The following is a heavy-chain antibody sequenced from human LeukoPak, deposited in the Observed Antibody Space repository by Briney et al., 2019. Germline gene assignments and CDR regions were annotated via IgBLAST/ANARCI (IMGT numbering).Heavy chain of an antibody. Sequence: SGGSLRLSCAASGFTFSSYAMSWVRQAPGKGLEWVSAISGSGGSTYYADSVKGRFTISRDNAKNSLYLQMNSLRAEDTAVYYCATPDDFWSGYYPLDYWGQGTLVTVSS. V-gene: IGHV3-23*01. D-gene: IGHD3-3*01. CDR3: ATPDDFWSGYYPLDY. CDR1: GFTFSSYA. CDR2: ISGSGGST. J-gene: IGHJ4*02.